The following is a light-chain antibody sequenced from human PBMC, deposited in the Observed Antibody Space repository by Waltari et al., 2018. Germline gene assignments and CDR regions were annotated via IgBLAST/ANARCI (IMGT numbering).Light chain of an antibody. CDR2: DAS. Sequence: DIQMTQSPSSVSASVGDRVTLTCRARQGISSRLAWYQQKPGKAPKLLSYDASSLHSGVPSRFSGSGSGTDFTLTIRSLQPEDFATYYCQQVNSFPRTFGQGTKVEVK. J-gene: IGKJ1*01. CDR3: QQVNSFPRT. V-gene: IGKV1-12*01. CDR1: QGISSR.